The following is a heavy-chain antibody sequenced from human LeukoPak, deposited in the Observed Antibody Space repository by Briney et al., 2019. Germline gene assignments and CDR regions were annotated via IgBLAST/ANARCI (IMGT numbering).Heavy chain of an antibody. V-gene: IGHV1-69*04. Sequence: SVKVSCKASGGTFSSYAISWVRQAPGQGLEWMGRIIPILGIANYAQKFQGRVTITADKSTSTAYMELSSLRSEDTAVYYCARSQIVVVVANYHGMDVWGQGTTVTVSS. CDR2: IIPILGIA. CDR1: GGTFSSYA. J-gene: IGHJ6*02. D-gene: IGHD2-15*01. CDR3: ARSQIVVVVANYHGMDV.